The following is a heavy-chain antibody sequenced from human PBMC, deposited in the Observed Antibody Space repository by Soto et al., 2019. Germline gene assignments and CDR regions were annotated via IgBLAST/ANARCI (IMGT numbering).Heavy chain of an antibody. V-gene: IGHV4-4*02. Sequence: PSETLSLTCAVSSGSISSSNWWSWVRQPPGKGLEWIGEIYHSGSTNYNPSLKSRVTISVDKSKNQFSLKLSSVTTADTAVYYCASCPGGSSSWFDPWGQGTLVTVS. CDR2: IYHSGST. CDR1: SGSISSSNW. D-gene: IGHD6-6*01. J-gene: IGHJ5*02. CDR3: ASCPGGSSSWFDP.